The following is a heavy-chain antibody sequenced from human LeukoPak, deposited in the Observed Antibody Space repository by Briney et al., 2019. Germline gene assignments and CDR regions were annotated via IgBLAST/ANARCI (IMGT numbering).Heavy chain of an antibody. J-gene: IGHJ4*02. CDR1: GYSFTSYW. Sequence: GESLKISCKGSGYSFTSYWISWVRQMPGKGLEWMGRIDPSDSYTNYSPSFQGHVTISADKSISTAYLQWSSLKASDTAMYYCARIDSSGYLTLDYWGQGTLVNVSP. V-gene: IGHV5-10-1*01. D-gene: IGHD3-22*01. CDR2: IDPSDSYT. CDR3: ARIDSSGYLTLDY.